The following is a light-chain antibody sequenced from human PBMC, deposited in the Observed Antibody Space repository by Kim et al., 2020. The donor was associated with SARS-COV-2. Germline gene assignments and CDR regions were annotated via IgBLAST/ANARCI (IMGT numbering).Light chain of an antibody. CDR2: AAS. CDR3: QKYESAPLT. J-gene: IGKJ4*01. V-gene: IGKV1-27*01. Sequence: DIQMTQSPSSLSASLGDRVTITCRASQGIRNFLAWYQQKPGKSPKLLIYAASTLQSGVPPRFSGTGSGTVFTLTISSLQPDDVATYYCQKYESAPLTFGGGTKVDIK. CDR1: QGIRNF.